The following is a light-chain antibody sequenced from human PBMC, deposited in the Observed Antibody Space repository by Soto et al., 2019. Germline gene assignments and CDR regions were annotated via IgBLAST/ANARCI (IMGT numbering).Light chain of an antibody. J-gene: IGKJ2*01. Sequence: DIQMTQSPSSLSSSVGDRVTITCRASQSISSYLNWYQQKPGKAPKLLIYAASSVQSAVPSRFSGSGSGTDFTLTIRTLEPEDFATYHCQQSYSTPRTFGQGTKLEIK. CDR3: QQSYSTPRT. V-gene: IGKV1-39*01. CDR1: QSISSY. CDR2: AAS.